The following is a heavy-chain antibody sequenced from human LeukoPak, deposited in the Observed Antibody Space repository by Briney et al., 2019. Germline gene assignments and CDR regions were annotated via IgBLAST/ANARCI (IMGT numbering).Heavy chain of an antibody. CDR1: GGSISSGGYY. CDR2: IYYSGST. J-gene: IGHJ5*02. CDR3: ARTLPSGYSCGKGGNWFDP. V-gene: IGHV4-31*03. Sequence: SETLSLTCTVSGGSISSGGYYWSWIRQHPGKGLEWIGYIYYSGSTYYNPSLKSRVTISVDTSKDQFSLKLSSVTAADTAVYYCARTLPSGYSCGKGGNWFDPWGQGTLVTVSS. D-gene: IGHD5-18*01.